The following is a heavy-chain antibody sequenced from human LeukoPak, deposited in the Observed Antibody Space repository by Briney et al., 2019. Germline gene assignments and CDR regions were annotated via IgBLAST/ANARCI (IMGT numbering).Heavy chain of an antibody. CDR2: IYYSGST. J-gene: IGHJ3*02. V-gene: IGHV4-30-4*01. Sequence: SQTLSLTCTVSGVSISSGDYYWSWIRQPPGKGLEWIGYIYYSGSTYYNPSLKSRVTISVDTSKNQFSLKLSSVTAADTAVYYCARVDCSGGSCIEAFDIWGQGTVVTVSS. D-gene: IGHD2-15*01. CDR1: GVSISSGDYY. CDR3: ARVDCSGGSCIEAFDI.